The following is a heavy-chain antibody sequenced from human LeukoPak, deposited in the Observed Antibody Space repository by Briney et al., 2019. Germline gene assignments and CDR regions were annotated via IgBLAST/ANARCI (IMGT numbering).Heavy chain of an antibody. CDR3: ARDLGIAVAGRDYYYYGMDV. J-gene: IGHJ6*02. CDR1: GGSISSYY. V-gene: IGHV4-59*01. D-gene: IGHD6-19*01. Sequence: PSETLSLTCTVSGGSISSYYWSWIRQPPGKGLEWIGYIYYSGSTNYNPSLKSRVTISVDTSKNQFSLKLSSVIAADTAVYYCARDLGIAVAGRDYYYYGMDVWGQGTTVTVSS. CDR2: IYYSGST.